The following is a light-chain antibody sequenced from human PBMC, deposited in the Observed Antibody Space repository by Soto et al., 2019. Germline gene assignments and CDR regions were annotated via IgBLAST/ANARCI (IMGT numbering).Light chain of an antibody. CDR2: GAS. J-gene: IGKJ1*01. CDR1: QSVRSS. V-gene: IGKV3-15*01. CDR3: PQYNNWQQT. Sequence: EIVMTQSPATLSVSPGEIATLSCRASQSVRSSIAWYQHKPGQAPRLLIYGASTRATGIPARISGSGSGTEFTLRISSLQSEDFAVYYCPQYNNWQQTVGQGTKVDIK.